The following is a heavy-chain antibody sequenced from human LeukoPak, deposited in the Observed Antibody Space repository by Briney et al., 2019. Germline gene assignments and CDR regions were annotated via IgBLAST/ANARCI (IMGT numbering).Heavy chain of an antibody. D-gene: IGHD3-22*01. CDR2: IYYNGNT. CDR3: VRGNYDNRGYSNAFDI. Sequence: SGTLSLTCTVSGASISSSYWSWIRQPPGKRLEWIGYIYYNGNTNSNPSLKSRVTISADTSKNQFSLNLSSVTAADTAVYYCVRGNYDNRGYSNAFDIWGKGAMVTVSS. J-gene: IGHJ3*02. CDR1: GASISSSY. V-gene: IGHV4-59*01.